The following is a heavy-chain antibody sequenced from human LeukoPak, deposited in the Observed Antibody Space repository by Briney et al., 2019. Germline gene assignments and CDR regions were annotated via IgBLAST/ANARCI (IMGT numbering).Heavy chain of an antibody. V-gene: IGHV3-23*01. J-gene: IGHJ4*02. CDR3: AKDRGYYDFWREGEFDY. CDR1: GFTFSTYA. Sequence: TGGSLRLSCAASGFTFSTYAMNWVRQAPGKGLEWVSAVSGSGGSTYYADSVKGRFTISRDNSKNTLYLQMNSLRAEDTAVYYCAKDRGYYDFWREGEFDYWGQGTLVTVSS. D-gene: IGHD3-3*01. CDR2: VSGSGGST.